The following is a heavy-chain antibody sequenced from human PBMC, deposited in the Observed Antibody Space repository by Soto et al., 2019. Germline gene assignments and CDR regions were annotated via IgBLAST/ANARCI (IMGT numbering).Heavy chain of an antibody. CDR1: GFTVSSNC. D-gene: IGHD7-27*01. CDR3: ARDSNWAFDY. V-gene: IGHV3-66*01. Sequence: GGSLRLSCAASGFTVSSNCMSWVRQAPGKGLEWVSVIYSGGNTYYADSVKGRFTISRDNSKNTLYLQMNSLRAEDTAVYYCARDSNWAFDYWGQGTLVTVSS. J-gene: IGHJ4*02. CDR2: IYSGGNT.